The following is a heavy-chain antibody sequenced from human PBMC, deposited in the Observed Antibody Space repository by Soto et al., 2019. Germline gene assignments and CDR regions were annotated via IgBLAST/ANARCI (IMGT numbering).Heavy chain of an antibody. J-gene: IGHJ6*02. V-gene: IGHV3-7*05. CDR3: ARDRRQAGLLWLGEPPPPDGMDV. CDR2: IKQDGSEK. Sequence: EVQLVESGGGLVQPGGSLRLSCAASGFTFSSYWMSWVRQAPGKGLEWVANIKQDGSEKYYVDSVKGRFTISRDNAKNSLYLQRNSRRAEGTAVYYCARDRRQAGLLWLGEPPPPDGMDVWGQGNTVTVSS. D-gene: IGHD3-10*01. CDR1: GFTFSSYW.